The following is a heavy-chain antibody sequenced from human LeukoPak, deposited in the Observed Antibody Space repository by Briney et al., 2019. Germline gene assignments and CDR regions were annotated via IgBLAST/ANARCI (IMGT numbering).Heavy chain of an antibody. CDR1: GFTFSTYS. V-gene: IGHV3-21*01. Sequence: GGSLRLSCAASGFTFSTYSMNWVRQAPGKGLEWVSSISSSSSYIYYADSVKGRFTISRDNAKNSLYLQMNSLRAEDTAVYYCARDRDWNSGFDYWGQGTLVTVSS. CDR3: ARDRDWNSGFDY. D-gene: IGHD1-7*01. CDR2: ISSSSSYI. J-gene: IGHJ4*02.